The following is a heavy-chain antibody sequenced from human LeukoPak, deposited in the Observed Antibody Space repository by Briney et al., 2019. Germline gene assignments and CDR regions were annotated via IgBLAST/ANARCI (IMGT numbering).Heavy chain of an antibody. J-gene: IGHJ6*02. CDR2: IYSGGSI. D-gene: IGHD3-22*01. Sequence: PGGPLRLSCAASGFTVSSNYMSWVRQAPGQGLEWVSVIYSGGSIYYADSVKGRFTISRDNSRNTLDLQMNSLKVEDAAVYYCARVSLGTTRSGYYYYGMDVWGQGTTVTVSS. CDR1: GFTVSSNY. CDR3: ARVSLGTTRSGYYYYGMDV. V-gene: IGHV3-53*01.